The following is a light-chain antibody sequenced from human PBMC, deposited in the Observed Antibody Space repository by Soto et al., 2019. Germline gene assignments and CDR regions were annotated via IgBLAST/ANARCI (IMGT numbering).Light chain of an antibody. V-gene: IGKV3-20*01. CDR2: GAS. CDR1: QSISSTN. J-gene: IGKJ2*01. Sequence: EIVLTQSPGTLSLSPGERATLSCRASQSISSTNLAWYQHKPGQAPRLLIYGASSSATGIPDRFSGSASGTDFALTINRLEPGDFAVDYCQHRGTFGQGTKLEIK. CDR3: QHRGT.